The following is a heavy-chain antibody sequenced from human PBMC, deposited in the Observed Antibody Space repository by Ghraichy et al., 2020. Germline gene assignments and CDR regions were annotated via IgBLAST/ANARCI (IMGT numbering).Heavy chain of an antibody. D-gene: IGHD3-3*01. J-gene: IGHJ4*02. V-gene: IGHV4-34*01. CDR2: INHSGST. Sequence: SQTLSLTCAVYGGSFSGYYWSWIRQPPGKGLEWIGEINHSGSTNYNPSLKSRVTISVDTSKNQFSLKLSSVTAADTAVYYCARDSSFSRGFWSGQSFDYWGQGTLVTVSS. CDR3: ARDSSFSRGFWSGQSFDY. CDR1: GGSFSGYY.